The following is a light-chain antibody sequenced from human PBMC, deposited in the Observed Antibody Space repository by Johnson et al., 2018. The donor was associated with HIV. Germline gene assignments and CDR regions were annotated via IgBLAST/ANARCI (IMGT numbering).Light chain of an antibody. J-gene: IGLJ1*01. CDR1: SSNIGKNY. CDR2: ESN. V-gene: IGLV1-51*02. Sequence: QSVLTQPPSVSAALGQKVTVSCAGSSSNIGKNYVSWYQQLQGTAPKVLIYESNKRPSGIPDRFSGSKSDTSATLGITGLQTGDEADYYCGAWDSSLRVYVFGTGTKVTVL. CDR3: GAWDSSLRVYV.